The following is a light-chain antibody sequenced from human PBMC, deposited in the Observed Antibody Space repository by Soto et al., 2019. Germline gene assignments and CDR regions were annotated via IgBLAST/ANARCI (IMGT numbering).Light chain of an antibody. Sequence: EIVLTQSPGTLSLSSGERATLSCRASQSVSSSYLAWYQQKPGQAPRLLIYGASSRATGIPDRFSGSGSGTDFTLTISSLQSEDFGIYYCQQYNNWPRATFGGGTRVEIK. CDR1: QSVSSSY. J-gene: IGKJ4*01. CDR3: QQYNNWPRAT. V-gene: IGKV3-20*01. CDR2: GAS.